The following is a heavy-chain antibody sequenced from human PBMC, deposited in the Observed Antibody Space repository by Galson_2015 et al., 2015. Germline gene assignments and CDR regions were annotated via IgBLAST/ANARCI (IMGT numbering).Heavy chain of an antibody. CDR3: AKGVGSDFYYANDY. J-gene: IGHJ4*02. CDR2: ITARGGSP. D-gene: IGHD3-22*01. V-gene: IGHV3-23*01. Sequence: SLRICCAASGFTFSCYAMSWVRQAPGKGLVWVSLITARGGSPYYADSVKRRFTISRDNSKNTLYLQMNSLRAEDTAMYYCAKGVGSDFYYANDYWGQGTLVTVSS. CDR1: GFTFSCYA.